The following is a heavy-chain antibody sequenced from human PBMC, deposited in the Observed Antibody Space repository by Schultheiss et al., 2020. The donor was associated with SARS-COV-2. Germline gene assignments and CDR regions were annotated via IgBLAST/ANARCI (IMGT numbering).Heavy chain of an antibody. CDR1: GGTFSSYA. J-gene: IGHJ6*02. CDR3: AREWEPRPDYYGMDV. V-gene: IGHV1-69*13. CDR2: IIPIFGTA. Sequence: SVKVSCKASGGTFSSYAISWVRQAPGQGLEWMGGIIPIFGTANYAQKFQGRVTITADESTSTAYMELSSLRSEDTAVYYCAREWEPRPDYYGMDVWGQGTTVTVSS. D-gene: IGHD1-26*01.